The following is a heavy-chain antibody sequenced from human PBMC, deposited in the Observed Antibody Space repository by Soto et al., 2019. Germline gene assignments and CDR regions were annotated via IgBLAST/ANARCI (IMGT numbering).Heavy chain of an antibody. CDR2: IYHSGST. CDR1: SGSISSSNW. J-gene: IGHJ6*02. V-gene: IGHV4-4*02. Sequence: SETLSLTCAVSSGSISSSNWWSWVRQPPGKGLEWIGEIYHSGSTNYNPSLKSRVTISVDKSKNQFSLQLNSVTPEDTAVYYCTRGSYYYYGMGVWGQGTTVTVPS. CDR3: TRGSYYYYGMGV.